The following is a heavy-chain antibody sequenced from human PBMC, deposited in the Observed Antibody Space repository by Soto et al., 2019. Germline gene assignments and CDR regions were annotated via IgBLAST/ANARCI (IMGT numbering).Heavy chain of an antibody. CDR1: GFSLTNGRMG. Sequence: QVTLKESGPVLVKPTETLTLTCSVSGFSLTNGRMGVSWIRQPPGKALEWLARFFSDAERSYSTSMQSRLNMYKDSSGSQVVLTMTNMAPADTATYFCARMDGDYNYYGLDVWGHGIAVTVSS. V-gene: IGHV2-26*01. CDR2: FFSDAER. J-gene: IGHJ6*02. D-gene: IGHD4-17*01. CDR3: ARMDGDYNYYGLDV.